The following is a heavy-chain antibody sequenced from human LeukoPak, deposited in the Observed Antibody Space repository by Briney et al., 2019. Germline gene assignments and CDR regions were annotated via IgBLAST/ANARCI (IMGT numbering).Heavy chain of an antibody. J-gene: IGHJ6*02. CDR3: ARDIVVVVAAPYYYYYGMDV. CDR2: INPNTGGT. CDR1: GYTFTGYY. V-gene: IGHV1-2*02. Sequence: AASVKVSCKASGYTFTGYYMHWVRQAPGQGLEWMGWINPNTGGTKYAQKFQGRVTMTRDTSINTAYMELSRLRSDDTAVYYCARDIVVVVAAPYYYYYGMDVWGQGTTVTVSS. D-gene: IGHD2-15*01.